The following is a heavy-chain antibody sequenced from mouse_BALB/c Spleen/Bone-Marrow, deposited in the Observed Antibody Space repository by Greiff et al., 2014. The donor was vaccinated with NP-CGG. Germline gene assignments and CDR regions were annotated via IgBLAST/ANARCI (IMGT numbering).Heavy chain of an antibody. J-gene: IGHJ2*01. Sequence: QVQLKESGAELVRPGASVKLSCKASGYTFTSYWINWGRQRPGQGLEWIGNIYPSDNYTNYNQKFKDKATLTVDKSSSTAYMQLSSPTSEDSAVYYCSRTYEYFDYWGQGTTLTVSS. CDR2: IYPSDNYT. V-gene: IGHV1-69*02. CDR1: GYTFTSYW. D-gene: IGHD2-3*01. CDR3: SRTYEYFDY.